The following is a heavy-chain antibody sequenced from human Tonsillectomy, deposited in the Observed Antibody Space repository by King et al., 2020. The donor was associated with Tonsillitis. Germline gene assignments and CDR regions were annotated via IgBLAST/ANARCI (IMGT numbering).Heavy chain of an antibody. CDR3: ARGVDFGDYSDY. V-gene: IGHV4-61*02. CDR1: GGSINSGGYF. Sequence: QLPESGPGLVKPSQTLSLTCTVSGGSINSGGYFWSWFRQPAGKGPEWVGHIYTSGSTIYNPSLKSRVTMSLDTSKNQFSLKLISVTAADTAFYYCARGVDFGDYSDYWGQGTLVTVSS. J-gene: IGHJ4*02. CDR2: IYTSGST. D-gene: IGHD4-17*01.